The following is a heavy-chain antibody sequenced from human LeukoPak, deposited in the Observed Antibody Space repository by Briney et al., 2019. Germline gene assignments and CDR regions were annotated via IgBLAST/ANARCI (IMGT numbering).Heavy chain of an antibody. CDR1: GYTFTGYY. V-gene: IGHV1-2*02. J-gene: IGHJ4*02. CDR3: GYGDYERFDY. D-gene: IGHD4-17*01. CDR2: INPNSGGT. Sequence: ASVKVSCKASGYTFTGYYMHWVRQAPGQGLEWMGWINPNSGGTKYAQKFQGRVTMTRDTSISTAYMELSRLRSDDAAVYYCGYGDYERFDYWGQGTLVTVSS.